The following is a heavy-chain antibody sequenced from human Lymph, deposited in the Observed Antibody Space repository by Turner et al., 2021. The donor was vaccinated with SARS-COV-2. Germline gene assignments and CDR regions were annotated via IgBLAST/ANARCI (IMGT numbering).Heavy chain of an antibody. D-gene: IGHD2-15*01. Sequence: EVQTVESGGGLVQPAGYLRYTCAASGFTFSSYSTNWVRQAPGKGLEWVAGISISSSTIYYADSVKGRFTISRDNAKNSLYLQMNSLRDEDTAVYYCARDRGGYGAYYYGMDVWGQGTTVTVSS. J-gene: IGHJ6*02. CDR1: GFTFSSYS. V-gene: IGHV3-48*02. CDR3: ARDRGGYGAYYYGMDV. CDR2: ISISSSTI.